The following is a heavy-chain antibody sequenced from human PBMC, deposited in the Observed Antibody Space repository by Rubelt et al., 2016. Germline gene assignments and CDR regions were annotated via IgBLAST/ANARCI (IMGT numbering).Heavy chain of an antibody. D-gene: IGHD6-13*01. Sequence: GIINPSGGSTSYAQKFQGRVTITADKSTSTAYMELSSLRSEDTAVYYCAGNIAAAGTYYYYYMDVWGKGTTVTVSS. CDR2: INPSGGST. CDR3: AGNIAAAGTYYYYYMDV. J-gene: IGHJ6*03. V-gene: IGHV1-46*01.